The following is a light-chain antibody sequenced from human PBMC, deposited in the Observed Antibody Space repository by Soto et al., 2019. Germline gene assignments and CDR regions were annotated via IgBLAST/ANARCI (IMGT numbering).Light chain of an antibody. Sequence: DIQMTQSPSTLSASVGDRVTITCRASQSISSWLAWYQQKPGKAPKLLIYDASSLESGVPARFSGSGSGTEFTLTTSSLQPDDFATYYCQQYNSYSLTFGQGTKVEIK. V-gene: IGKV1-5*01. CDR2: DAS. CDR1: QSISSW. CDR3: QQYNSYSLT. J-gene: IGKJ1*01.